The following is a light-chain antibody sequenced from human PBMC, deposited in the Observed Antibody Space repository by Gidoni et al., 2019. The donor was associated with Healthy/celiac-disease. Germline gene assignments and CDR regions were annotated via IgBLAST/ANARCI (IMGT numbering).Light chain of an antibody. CDR3: QAWDSTRV. V-gene: IGLV3-1*01. CDR2: QDS. J-gene: IGLJ3*02. CDR1: KWGAKY. Sequence: SYELPQPPSMSVSPGPTASLTCSGDKWGAKYACWSQQNPGQSPGLAIYQDSKRPSGIPERFSGSNSWITATLTTSGTPAREEAAYYGQAWDSTRVFGGGTKLTVL.